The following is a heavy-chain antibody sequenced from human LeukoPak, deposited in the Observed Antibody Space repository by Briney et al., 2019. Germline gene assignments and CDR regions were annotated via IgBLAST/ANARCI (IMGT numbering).Heavy chain of an antibody. J-gene: IGHJ4*02. CDR3: ARHRPMPYSFDC. Sequence: PSETLSSTCTVSSGSISTYYWSWIRQSPGKGLEWIGYVYNRGSTNYNPPLKSRVTISVDTSKNQFSLKLNSVTAADTAVYYCARHRPMPYSFDCWGQGTLVSVSS. CDR2: VYNRGST. CDR1: SGSISTYY. D-gene: IGHD2-2*01. V-gene: IGHV4-59*08.